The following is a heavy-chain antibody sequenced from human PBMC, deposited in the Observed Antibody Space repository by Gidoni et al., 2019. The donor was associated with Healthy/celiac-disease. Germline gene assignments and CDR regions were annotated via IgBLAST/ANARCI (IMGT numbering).Heavy chain of an antibody. CDR3: ARDLGFGELFGMDV. J-gene: IGHJ6*02. Sequence: QVQLVESGGGVVQPGRSLRLSCAASGFTFSSYGMHWDRQAPGKGLEWVAVIWYDGSNKYYADSVKGRFTISRDNSKNTLYLQMNSLRAEDTAVYYCARDLGFGELFGMDVWGQGTTVTVSS. CDR1: GFTFSSYG. V-gene: IGHV3-33*01. CDR2: IWYDGSNK. D-gene: IGHD3-10*01.